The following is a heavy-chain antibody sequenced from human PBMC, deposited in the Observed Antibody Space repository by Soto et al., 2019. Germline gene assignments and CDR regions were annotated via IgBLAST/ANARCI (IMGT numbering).Heavy chain of an antibody. J-gene: IGHJ4*02. CDR2: IYYSGTT. Sequence: SETLSLTCTVSGGSISSYYWSWIRQPPGKGLEWIGYIYYSGTTYYNPSLKSRVTISVDTSKNQFSLKLNSVTAADTAVYYCARDQGGYSNLDCWGQGTLVTVSS. V-gene: IGHV4-59*12. D-gene: IGHD5-18*01. CDR1: GGSISSYY. CDR3: ARDQGGYSNLDC.